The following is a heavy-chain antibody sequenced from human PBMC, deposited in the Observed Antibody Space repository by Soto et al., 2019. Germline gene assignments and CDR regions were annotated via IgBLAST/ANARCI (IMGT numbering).Heavy chain of an antibody. CDR3: ARPLWRNDYNWGYFDL. D-gene: IGHD4-4*01. J-gene: IGHJ2*01. CDR1: GFTFSSYA. Sequence: GGSLSLSCAASGFTFSSYAMHWVRQAPGKGLEWVAVISYDGSNIYYADSVKGRFTISRDNSKNTLYLQMDSLRAEDTAVYYCARPLWRNDYNWGYFDLWGRGTLVTVSS. CDR2: ISYDGSNI. V-gene: IGHV3-30-3*01.